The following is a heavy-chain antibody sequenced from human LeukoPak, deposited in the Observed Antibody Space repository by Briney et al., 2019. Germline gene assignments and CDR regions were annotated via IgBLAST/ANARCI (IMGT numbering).Heavy chain of an antibody. J-gene: IGHJ3*02. CDR1: GFTFSSYS. CDR2: ISSSSSYI. Sequence: KPGGSLRLSCAASGFTFSSYSMNWVRQAPGKGLEWVSSISSSSSYIYYADSVKGRFTISRDNTKNSLYLQMNSLRAEDTAVYYCARHMRLIVAAGTGSKTDAFDIWGQGTMVTVSS. D-gene: IGHD6-13*01. CDR3: ARHMRLIVAAGTGSKTDAFDI. V-gene: IGHV3-21*01.